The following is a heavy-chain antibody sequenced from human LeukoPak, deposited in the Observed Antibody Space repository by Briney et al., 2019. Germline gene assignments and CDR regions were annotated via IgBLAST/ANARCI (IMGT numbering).Heavy chain of an antibody. J-gene: IGHJ4*02. Sequence: GGSLRLSCAASGFTVSSNYMSWVRQAPGKGLEWVSIIYSAGSTYYADSVRGRFTISRDSSKNTVCLQMDSLRAEDTAIYYCASGGMGAHKYYSDPFHYWGQGTLVTVSA. CDR2: IYSAGST. V-gene: IGHV3-53*01. CDR1: GFTVSSNY. CDR3: ASGGMGAHKYYSDPFHY. D-gene: IGHD3-10*01.